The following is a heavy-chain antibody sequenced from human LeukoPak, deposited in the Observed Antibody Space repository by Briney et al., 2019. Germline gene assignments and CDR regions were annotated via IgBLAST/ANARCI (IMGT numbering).Heavy chain of an antibody. CDR3: ARGDYDILTSSAFDI. J-gene: IGHJ3*02. Sequence: GGSLRLSCAASGFTFSSYSMNWVRQAPGKGLEWVSSISSSSSYIYYADSVKGRFTISRDNAKNSLYLQMNSLRAEDTAVYYCARGDYDILTSSAFDIWGQGTMVTVSS. V-gene: IGHV3-21*01. CDR2: ISSSSSYI. D-gene: IGHD3-9*01. CDR1: GFTFSSYS.